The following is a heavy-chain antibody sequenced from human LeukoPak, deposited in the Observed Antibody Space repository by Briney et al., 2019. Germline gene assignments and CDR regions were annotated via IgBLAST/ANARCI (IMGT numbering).Heavy chain of an antibody. Sequence: ETLSLTCAVSGDSISSRNWWSWVRQAPGKGLEWVSAISGSGGSTYYADSVKGRFTISRDNSKNTLYLQMNSLRAEDTAVYYCAKGGLLWFGDATDAFDIWGQGTMVTVSS. CDR2: ISGSGGST. CDR3: AKGGLLWFGDATDAFDI. D-gene: IGHD3-10*01. V-gene: IGHV3-23*01. CDR1: GDSISSRN. J-gene: IGHJ3*02.